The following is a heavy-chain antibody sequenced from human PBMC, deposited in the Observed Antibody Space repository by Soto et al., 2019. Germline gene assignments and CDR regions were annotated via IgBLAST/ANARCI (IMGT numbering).Heavy chain of an antibody. CDR1: GLTFSNYA. CDR2: MSGSSSTT. D-gene: IGHD1-7*01. J-gene: IGHJ4*02. CDR3: AKNQERELPRVIDF. Sequence: EVRLLESGGGLVKPGGSLRLSCATSGLTFSNYAMSWVRQAQGGGLEWVSSMSGSSSTTYYADSVKGRFTISRDRSKNTLYLQMSNLRAEDTALYYCAKNQERELPRVIDFWGQGTLVTVSS. V-gene: IGHV3-23*01.